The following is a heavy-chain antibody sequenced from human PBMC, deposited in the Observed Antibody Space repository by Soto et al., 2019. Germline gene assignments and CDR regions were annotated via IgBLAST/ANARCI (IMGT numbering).Heavy chain of an antibody. CDR2: IYSGGST. V-gene: IGHV3-66*01. CDR1: GFTVSSNY. J-gene: IGHJ4*02. CDR3: ARDSTYYCGSGSIYYFDY. D-gene: IGHD3-10*01. Sequence: GGSLRLSCAASGFTVSSNYMSWVRQAPGKGLEWVSVIYSGGSTYYADSVKGRFTISRDNSKNTLYLQMNSLRAEDTAVYYCARDSTYYCGSGSIYYFDYWGQGTLVTVSS.